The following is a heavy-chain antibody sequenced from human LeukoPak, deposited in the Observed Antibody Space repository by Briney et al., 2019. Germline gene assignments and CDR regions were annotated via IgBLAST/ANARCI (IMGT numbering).Heavy chain of an antibody. Sequence: GGSPRLSCAASGFIFSSYWMHWVRQAPGKGLEWVSYITLSSSTKYYADSVKGRFTISRDNAKNSLYLQMNTLRAEDTAVYYCASESPSSSSRTLDYWGQGTLVTVSS. V-gene: IGHV3-48*01. CDR2: ITLSSSTK. CDR3: ASESPSSSSRTLDY. J-gene: IGHJ4*02. D-gene: IGHD2-2*01. CDR1: GFIFSSYW.